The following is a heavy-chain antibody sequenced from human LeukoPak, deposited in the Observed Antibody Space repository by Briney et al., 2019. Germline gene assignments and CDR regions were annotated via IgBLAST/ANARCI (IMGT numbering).Heavy chain of an antibody. CDR1: GFTFNSYA. J-gene: IGHJ4*02. CDR2: ISGSGGST. Sequence: GGSLRLSCAASGFTFNSYAMNWVRQAPGKGLEWVSAISGSGGSTYYADSVKGRFTISRDNSKNTLYLQMHSLGAEDTAVYYCAKGPRLIAAATAYWGQGTLVTVSS. D-gene: IGHD6-13*01. CDR3: AKGPRLIAAATAY. V-gene: IGHV3-23*01.